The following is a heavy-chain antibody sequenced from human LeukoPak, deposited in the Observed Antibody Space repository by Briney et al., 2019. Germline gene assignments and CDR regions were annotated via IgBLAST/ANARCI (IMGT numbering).Heavy chain of an antibody. CDR1: GFTFSSYE. Sequence: GGSLRLSCAASGFTFSSYEMNWVRQAPGKGLEWVSYISSSGSTIYYADSVKGRFTISRDNAKNSLYLQMNSLRAEDTAVYYCARIGRYFDWLFPNWFDPWGQGTLVTVSS. V-gene: IGHV3-48*03. D-gene: IGHD3-9*01. CDR2: ISSSGSTI. CDR3: ARIGRYFDWLFPNWFDP. J-gene: IGHJ5*02.